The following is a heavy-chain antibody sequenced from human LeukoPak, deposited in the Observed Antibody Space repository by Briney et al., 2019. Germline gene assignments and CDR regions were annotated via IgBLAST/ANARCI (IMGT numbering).Heavy chain of an antibody. D-gene: IGHD1-26*01. J-gene: IGHJ3*02. CDR2: VSNDASIK. V-gene: IGHV3-30*04. CDR3: AKDSRYSGNYKAFDI. Sequence: PGRSLRLSCVASGLTFSNYAMHWVRQAPGKGLEWVAVVSNDASIKYYAASVEGRFTISRDNSKNTLYLQMNSLRAEDTAVYYCAKDSRYSGNYKAFDIWGQGTMVTVSS. CDR1: GLTFSNYA.